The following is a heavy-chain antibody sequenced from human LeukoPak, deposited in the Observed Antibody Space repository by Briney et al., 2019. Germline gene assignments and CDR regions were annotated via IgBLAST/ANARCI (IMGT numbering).Heavy chain of an antibody. V-gene: IGHV4-4*07. Sequence: PSETLSLTCTVSGGSISSYYWSWIRQPAGKGLEWIGRVYNSGTADYNPSLQSRVTMSIDTSKNQFSLKLSSVTAADTAVYYCAREVGYCSGGSCYSYFDYWGQGTLVTVSS. CDR1: GGSISSYY. J-gene: IGHJ4*02. CDR2: VYNSGTA. CDR3: AREVGYCSGGSCYSYFDY. D-gene: IGHD2-15*01.